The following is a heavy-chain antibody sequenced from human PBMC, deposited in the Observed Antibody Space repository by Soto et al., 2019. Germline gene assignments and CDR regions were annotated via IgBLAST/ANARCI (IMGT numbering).Heavy chain of an antibody. J-gene: IGHJ4*02. V-gene: IGHV1-3*01. CDR1: GYTFTSYA. D-gene: IGHD4-17*01. CDR3: ARGAMTTKRFFDY. Sequence: ASVNVSCKASGYTFTSYAMHWVRQAPGQRLEWMGWINAGNGNTKYSQKFQGRVTITRDTSASTAYMELSSLRSEDTAVYYCARGAMTTKRFFDYWGQGTLVTVSS. CDR2: INAGNGNT.